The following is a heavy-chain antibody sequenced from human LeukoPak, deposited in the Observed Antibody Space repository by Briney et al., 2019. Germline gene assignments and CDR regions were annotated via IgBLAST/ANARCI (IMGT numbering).Heavy chain of an antibody. J-gene: IGHJ2*01. D-gene: IGHD6-13*01. Sequence: PGGSLRLSCTTSGFNFRAYWMGWVRQAPGKGLEWVANIHQHGSKENYLDSVKGRFTISRDNAKNSLYLQMNSLRAEDTAVYYCARGIAAAGRPRDRNWYFDLWGRGTLVTVSS. CDR3: ARGIAAAGRPRDRNWYFDL. CDR1: GFNFRAYW. CDR2: IHQHGSKE. V-gene: IGHV3-7*01.